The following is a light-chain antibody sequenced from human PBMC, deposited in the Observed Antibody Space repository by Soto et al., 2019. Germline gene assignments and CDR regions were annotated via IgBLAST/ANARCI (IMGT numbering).Light chain of an antibody. J-gene: IGLJ2*01. CDR1: SSDVGAYNY. Sequence: QSALTQPASVSGSPGQSITISCTGTSSDVGAYNYVSWYQHHPDKAPKLIIYDVSSRPSGVSNRFSGSKSGNTASLIISVLQAEDEADYYCSSYTNTNTRVFGGGTKVTVL. CDR2: DVS. V-gene: IGLV2-14*03. CDR3: SSYTNTNTRV.